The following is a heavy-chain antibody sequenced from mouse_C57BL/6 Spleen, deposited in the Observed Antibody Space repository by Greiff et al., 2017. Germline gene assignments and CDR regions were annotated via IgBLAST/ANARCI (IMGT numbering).Heavy chain of an antibody. Sequence: EVQGVESGGGLVQPGGSLKLSCAASGFTFSDYGMAWVRQAPRQGPEWVAFISNLAYSIYYADTVTGRFTISRENAKNTLYLEMSSLRSEDTAMYYCARRDPYYAMDYWGQGTSVTVSS. CDR2: ISNLAYSI. J-gene: IGHJ4*01. CDR1: GFTFSDYG. CDR3: ARRDPYYAMDY. V-gene: IGHV5-15*01. D-gene: IGHD3-3*01.